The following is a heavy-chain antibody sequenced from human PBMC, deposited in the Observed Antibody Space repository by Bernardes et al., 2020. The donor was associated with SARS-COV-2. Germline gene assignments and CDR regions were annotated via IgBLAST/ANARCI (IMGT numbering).Heavy chain of an antibody. CDR2: IKQDGSEK. D-gene: IGHD6-13*01. CDR3: ARVGSSWYFDS. J-gene: IGHJ4*02. Sequence: GGSLRLSCAASGFTFSSYWMSWVRQAPGKGLEWVANIKQDGSEKYYVDSVKGRSTISRDNTKNSLYLQMNSLRAEDTAVYYCARVGSSWYFDSWGQGTLVTVSS. V-gene: IGHV3-7*01. CDR1: GFTFSSYW.